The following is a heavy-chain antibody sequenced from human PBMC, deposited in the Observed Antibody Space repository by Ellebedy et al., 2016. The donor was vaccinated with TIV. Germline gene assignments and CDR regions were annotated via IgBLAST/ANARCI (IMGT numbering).Heavy chain of an antibody. J-gene: IGHJ4*02. CDR3: AHSSMVVVVPFDY. D-gene: IGHD3-22*01. Sequence: SGPTLVKPTQTLTLTCTFSGFSLSTSGMCVGWIRQPPGKALAWLARIDWDDDKYYSTSLKTRLTISKDTSKNQVVLTMTNMSPVDTATYYCAHSSMVVVVPFDYWGQGTLVTVSS. CDR1: GFSLSTSGMC. V-gene: IGHV2-70*11. CDR2: IDWDDDK.